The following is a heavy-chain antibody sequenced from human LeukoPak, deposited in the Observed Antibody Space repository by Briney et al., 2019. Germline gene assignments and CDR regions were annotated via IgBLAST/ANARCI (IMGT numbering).Heavy chain of an antibody. CDR3: ARGPRIQLEYWYFDL. J-gene: IGHJ2*01. Sequence: SETLSLTCTVSGGSISSYYWSWIRQPPGKGLEWIGYIYYSGSTNYNPSLKSRVTISVDTSKNQFSLKLSSVTAADTAVYYCARGPRIQLEYWYFDLWGRGTLVTVSS. CDR1: GGSISSYY. D-gene: IGHD1-1*01. CDR2: IYYSGST. V-gene: IGHV4-59*01.